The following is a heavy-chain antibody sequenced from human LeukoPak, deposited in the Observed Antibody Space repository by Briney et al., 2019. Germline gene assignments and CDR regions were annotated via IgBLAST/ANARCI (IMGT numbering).Heavy chain of an antibody. CDR2: ISGSGGGT. CDR1: GFTFSNYA. Sequence: GGSLRLSCAASGFTFSNYAMNWVRQAPGKGLEWVSGISGSGGGTYYADSVEGRFTISRDNSKNTLYLQMNSLRAEDTAVYYCAKGGGPYYYYYMDVWGKGTTVTVSS. CDR3: AKGGGPYYYYYMDV. D-gene: IGHD2-15*01. J-gene: IGHJ6*03. V-gene: IGHV3-23*01.